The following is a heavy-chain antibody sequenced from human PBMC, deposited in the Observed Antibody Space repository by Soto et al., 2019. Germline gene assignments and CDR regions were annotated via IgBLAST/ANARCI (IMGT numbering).Heavy chain of an antibody. CDR2: ISGSGGST. CDR1: GFTFSSYA. J-gene: IGHJ6*03. CDR3: AKSNVAEGSGKGYYYCMDV. Sequence: EVQLLESGGGLVQPGGSLRLSCAASGFTFSSYAMSWVRQAPGKGLEWVSAISGSGGSTYYADSVKGRFTISRDNSKNTLYLQMNSLRAEDTAVYYCAKSNVAEGSGKGYYYCMDVWGKGTTVTVSS. D-gene: IGHD3-10*01. V-gene: IGHV3-23*01.